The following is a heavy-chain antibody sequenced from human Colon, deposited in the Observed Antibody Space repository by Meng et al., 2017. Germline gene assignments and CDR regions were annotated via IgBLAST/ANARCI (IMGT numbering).Heavy chain of an antibody. CDR1: GFTFTSHG. J-gene: IGHJ4*01. CDR2: IWYDGSKE. V-gene: IGHV3-33*01. D-gene: IGHD3/OR15-3a*01. CDR3: ARCYGDWFSGDH. Sequence: VESGGGVVQPGRSLRLSCATSGFTFTSHGLHWVRQAPGKGLEWVAVIWYDGSKEYYADSVKGRFTISRDDSKNTIYLQMNSLRAEDTAVYYCARCYGDWFSGDHWGRGTLVTVSS.